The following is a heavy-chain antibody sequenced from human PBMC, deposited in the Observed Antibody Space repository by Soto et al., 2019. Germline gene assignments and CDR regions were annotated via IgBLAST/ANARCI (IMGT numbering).Heavy chain of an antibody. Sequence: PGGSLRLSCAASGFSFSTYEMNWVRQAPGKWLEWVSYISKNGIDIYYADSVKGRFTISRDNANNSLFLQMNSLRVEDTAVYYCAPRKSGSFNIGAFDIWGQGXMVTV. CDR2: ISKNGIDI. V-gene: IGHV3-48*03. CDR1: GFSFSTYE. CDR3: APRKSGSFNIGAFDI. J-gene: IGHJ3*02. D-gene: IGHD3-10*01.